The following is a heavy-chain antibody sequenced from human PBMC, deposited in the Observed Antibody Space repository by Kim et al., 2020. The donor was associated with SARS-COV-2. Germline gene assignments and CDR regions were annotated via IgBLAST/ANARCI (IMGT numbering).Heavy chain of an antibody. CDR3: ATIAVAGTGEDY. J-gene: IGHJ4*02. V-gene: IGHV5-10-1*01. D-gene: IGHD6-19*01. Sequence: NSSPSFQGHVTISADKSISTAYLQWSSLKASDTAMYYCATIAVAGTGEDYWGQGTLVTVSS.